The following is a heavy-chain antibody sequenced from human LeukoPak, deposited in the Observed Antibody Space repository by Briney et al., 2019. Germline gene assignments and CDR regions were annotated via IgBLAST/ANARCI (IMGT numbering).Heavy chain of an antibody. Sequence: PGGSLRLSCAASGFTFSSYGMSWVRQAPGKGLEWVSTISGSGSSTYYADSVKGRFTISRDKSKNTLYLQMNSLRAEDTAVYYCARGVRIAVAGYIDCWGQGTLVTVSS. CDR1: GFTFSSYG. CDR2: ISGSGSST. J-gene: IGHJ4*02. V-gene: IGHV3-23*01. CDR3: ARGVRIAVAGYIDC. D-gene: IGHD6-19*01.